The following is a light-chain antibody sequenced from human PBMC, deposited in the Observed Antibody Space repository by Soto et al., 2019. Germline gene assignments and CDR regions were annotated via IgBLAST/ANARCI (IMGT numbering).Light chain of an antibody. J-gene: IGKJ5*01. CDR3: QQRNNWPIT. V-gene: IGKV3-11*01. CDR1: QSVSYY. CDR2: DAS. Sequence: EIVLTQSPGTLSLSPGERATLSCRASQSVSYYLAWYQQKPGQAPRLLIYDASSRATGVPDRFSGSVSGTDFTLTISSLEPEDFALYYCQQRNNWPITFGQGTRLEIK.